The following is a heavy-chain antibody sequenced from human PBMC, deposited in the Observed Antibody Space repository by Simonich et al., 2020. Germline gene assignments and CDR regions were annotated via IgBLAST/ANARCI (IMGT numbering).Heavy chain of an antibody. D-gene: IGHD4-4*01. Sequence: EVQLVESGGGLVQPGGSLRLSCAASGFTFSSYWMHWVRQAPGKGLVWVSRINRCGSSTSYADSVKGRFTISRDNAKNTLYLQMNSLRAEDTAVYYCARDYSNYDAFDIWGQGTMVTVSS. CDR2: INRCGSST. CDR3: ARDYSNYDAFDI. V-gene: IGHV3-74*01. CDR1: GFTFSSYW. J-gene: IGHJ3*02.